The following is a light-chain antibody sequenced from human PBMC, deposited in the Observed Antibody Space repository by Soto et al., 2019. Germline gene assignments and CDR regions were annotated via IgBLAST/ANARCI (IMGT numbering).Light chain of an antibody. Sequence: QSALTQPRSVSGSPGQSITISCTGISSDVGGYNYVSWYRQHPGKAPKLMIYDVSKRPSGVPDRFSGSKSGNTASLTISGLQAEDEADYYCCSYAGSYTHYVFGTGTKLTVL. CDR3: CSYAGSYTHYV. CDR1: SSDVGGYNY. V-gene: IGLV2-11*01. CDR2: DVS. J-gene: IGLJ1*01.